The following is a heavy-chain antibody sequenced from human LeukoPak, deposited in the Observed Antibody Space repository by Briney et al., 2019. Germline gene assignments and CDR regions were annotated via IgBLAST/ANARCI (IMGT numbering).Heavy chain of an antibody. Sequence: PSETLSLTCTVSGGSISSYYWSWIRQPPGKGLEWIGYIYYSGSTNYNPSLKSRVTISVDTSKNQFSLTLSSVTAADTAVYYCARASHGDYGSPDYWGQGTLVTVSS. D-gene: IGHD4-17*01. CDR2: IYYSGST. V-gene: IGHV4-59*01. J-gene: IGHJ4*02. CDR3: ARASHGDYGSPDY. CDR1: GGSISSYY.